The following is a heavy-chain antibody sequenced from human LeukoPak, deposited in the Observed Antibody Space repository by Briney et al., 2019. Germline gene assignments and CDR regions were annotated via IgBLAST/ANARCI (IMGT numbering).Heavy chain of an antibody. J-gene: IGHJ4*02. D-gene: IGHD3-10*01. Sequence: PGGSLRLSCVVSGFTFSSYSMRWVRQAPGKGLEWVANIKQDGSEKYYVDSVKGRFTISRDNAKNSLYLQMNSLRDEDTAVYYCARVRGSGSRDYWGQGSLVTVSS. V-gene: IGHV3-7*01. CDR1: GFTFSSYS. CDR3: ARVRGSGSRDY. CDR2: IKQDGSEK.